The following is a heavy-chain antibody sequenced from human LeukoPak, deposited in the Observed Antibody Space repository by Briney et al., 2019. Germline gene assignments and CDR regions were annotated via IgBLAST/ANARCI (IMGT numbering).Heavy chain of an antibody. D-gene: IGHD6-6*01. CDR1: GFTFSSYA. J-gene: IGHJ4*02. CDR2: ISGSGGST. V-gene: IGHV3-23*01. CDR3: AKSIRIAARPRGFDY. Sequence: SGGSLRLSCAASGFTFSSYAMSWVRQAPGKGLEWVSAISGSGGSTYYADSVKGRFTISRDNSKNTLYLQMNSLRAEDTAVYYCAKSIRIAARPRGFDYWGQGTLVTVSS.